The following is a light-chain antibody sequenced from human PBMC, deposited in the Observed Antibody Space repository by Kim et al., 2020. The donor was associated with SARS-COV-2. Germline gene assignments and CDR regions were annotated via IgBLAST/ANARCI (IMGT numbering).Light chain of an antibody. CDR1: SLRSYY. CDR2: GKN. Sequence: ALGQTVRITCQGDSLRSYYASWYQQKPGQAPVLVIYGKNNRPSGIPDRFSGSTSGNTASLTITGAQAEDEADYYCNSRDTSGKHRVFGGGTQLTVL. J-gene: IGLJ3*02. CDR3: NSRDTSGKHRV. V-gene: IGLV3-19*01.